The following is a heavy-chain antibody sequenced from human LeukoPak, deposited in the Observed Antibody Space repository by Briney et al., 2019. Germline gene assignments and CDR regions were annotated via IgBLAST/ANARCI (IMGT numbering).Heavy chain of an antibody. D-gene: IGHD6-6*01. CDR1: GFAFSIYW. Sequence: PGGSLRLSCAASGFAFSIYWMHWVRQAPGKGLEWVSAISGSADRIHYADSVKGRFTISRDNSKNTLYLQMNTLRAEDTAVYYCATTSEYSSSSLWYWGQGTLVTVSS. J-gene: IGHJ4*02. CDR2: ISGSADRI. V-gene: IGHV3-23*01. CDR3: ATTSEYSSSSLWY.